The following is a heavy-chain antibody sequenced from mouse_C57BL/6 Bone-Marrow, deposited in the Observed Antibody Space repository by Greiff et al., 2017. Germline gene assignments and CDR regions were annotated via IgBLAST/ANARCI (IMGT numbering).Heavy chain of an antibody. J-gene: IGHJ3*01. CDR1: GFTFSDYG. D-gene: IGHD2-12*01. CDR2: ISSGSSTI. CDR3: ARTLRAWFAY. V-gene: IGHV5-17*01. Sequence: EVNLVESGGGLVKPGGSLKLSCAASGFTFSDYGMHWVRQAPEKGLEWVAYISSGSSTIYYADTVKGRFTISRDNAKNTLFLQMTSLRSEDTAMYYCARTLRAWFAYWGQGTLVTVSA.